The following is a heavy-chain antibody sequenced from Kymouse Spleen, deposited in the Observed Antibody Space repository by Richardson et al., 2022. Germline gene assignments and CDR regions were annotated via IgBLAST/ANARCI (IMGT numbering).Heavy chain of an antibody. Sequence: QVQLQQWGAGLLKPSETLSLTCAVYGGSFSGYYWSWIRQPPGKGLEWIGEINHSGSTNYNPSLKSRVTISVDTSKNQFSLKLSSVTAADTAVYYCARGGYYGSGSYWATLTTGAREPWSPSPQ. CDR1: GGSFSGYY. CDR2: INHSGST. D-gene: IGHD3-10*01. CDR3: ARGGYYGSGSYWATLTT. V-gene: IGHV4-34*01. J-gene: IGHJ4*02.